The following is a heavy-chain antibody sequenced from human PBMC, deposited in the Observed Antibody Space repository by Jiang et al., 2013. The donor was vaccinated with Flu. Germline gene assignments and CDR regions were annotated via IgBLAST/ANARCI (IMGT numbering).Heavy chain of an antibody. D-gene: IGHD3-3*01. CDR3: ARVKSYSDYWSGYIYHDAFDI. V-gene: IGHV4-38-2*01. CDR2: INHRGST. CDR1: GFSITIDSF. Sequence: KPSETLSLTCAVSGFSITIDSFWGWIRQPPGRGLEWIGSINHRGSTYHNPSLRGRVTLSVDTSKNHFSLRLSSVTAADTALYYCARVKSYSDYWSGYIYHDAFDIWGQGKRVSVSS. J-gene: IGHJ3*02.